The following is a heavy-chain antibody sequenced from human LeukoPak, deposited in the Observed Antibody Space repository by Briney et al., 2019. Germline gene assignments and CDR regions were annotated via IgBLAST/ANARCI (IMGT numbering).Heavy chain of an antibody. D-gene: IGHD1-14*01. Sequence: PGGSLRLXCAASGFTFSSYWMHWGRQAPGKGLMWVSRINTDGSSTTYADSVKGRFTISRDNAKNTVYLQMHSLRAEDTAIYYYATGIKATQKTFDSWGQGTLVTVSS. V-gene: IGHV3-74*01. J-gene: IGHJ4*02. CDR1: GFTFSSYW. CDR3: ATGIKATQKTFDS. CDR2: INTDGSST.